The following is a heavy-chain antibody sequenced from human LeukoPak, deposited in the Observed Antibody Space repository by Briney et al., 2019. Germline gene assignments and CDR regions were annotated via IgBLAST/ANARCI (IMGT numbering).Heavy chain of an antibody. CDR2: INPSGGST. CDR1: GYTFTNYY. D-gene: IGHD5-18*01. V-gene: IGHV1-46*01. J-gene: IGHJ4*02. Sequence: ASVKVSCKASGYTFTNYYIHWVRQAPGQGLECMGIINPSGGSTSYAQKFQGRVTMTRDMSTSTVYMELSSLRSEDTAVYYCARAAMEPSDYFDCWGQGTLVTVSS. CDR3: ARAAMEPSDYFDC.